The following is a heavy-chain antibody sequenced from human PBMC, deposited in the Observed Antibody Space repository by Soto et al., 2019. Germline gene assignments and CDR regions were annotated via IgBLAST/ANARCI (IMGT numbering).Heavy chain of an antibody. CDR3: ARVHTSYDGLFDY. J-gene: IGHJ4*02. D-gene: IGHD5-12*01. V-gene: IGHV3-30-3*01. CDR1: GFLFSSYA. Sequence: QVQLVESGGGVVQPGGSLRLSCTASGFLFSSYAMHWVRQAPGRGLDWVAVISSDGSDKYYGDSVKGRFSISRDNSKNTLYLQMNSLRPEDTAVYYCARVHTSYDGLFDYWGQGTLVTVYS. CDR2: ISSDGSDK.